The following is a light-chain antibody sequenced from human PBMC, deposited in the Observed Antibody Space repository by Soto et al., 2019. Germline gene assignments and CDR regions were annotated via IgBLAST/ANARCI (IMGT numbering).Light chain of an antibody. J-gene: IGKJ2*01. CDR3: QQSYSAPFT. Sequence: DIQMTQSPSSLSASVGDRVTVTCRASQSISSYLNWYQQRPGKAPNLLISDASDLQSGVPSRFSGGGSGTDFTLTISSLQPEDVASYYCQQSYSAPFTFGQGTKLEIK. CDR1: QSISSY. V-gene: IGKV1-39*01. CDR2: DAS.